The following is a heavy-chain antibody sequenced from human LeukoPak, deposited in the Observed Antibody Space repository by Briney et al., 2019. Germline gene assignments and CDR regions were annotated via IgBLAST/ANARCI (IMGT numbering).Heavy chain of an antibody. CDR3: AREYSAFEH. CDR1: GYSFVGYY. V-gene: IGHV1-2*02. J-gene: IGHJ4*02. Sequence: ASVKVSCKASGYSFVGYYLQWVRQAPGHGLEWMSWIHPYTGNTHYAKKFKGRLTVTTDTSISTTYMDLSWLTSDDTSMYYCAREYSAFEHWGQGTLVTVSS. D-gene: IGHD5-12*01. CDR2: IHPYTGNT.